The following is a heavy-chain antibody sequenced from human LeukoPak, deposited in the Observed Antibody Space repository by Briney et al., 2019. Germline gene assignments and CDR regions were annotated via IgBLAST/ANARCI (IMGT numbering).Heavy chain of an antibody. J-gene: IGHJ1*01. D-gene: IGHD3-22*01. V-gene: IGHV3-23*01. CDR1: GFTFNTYA. CDR3: ANGDFYYDSSGYYRTLEYFQH. Sequence: GGSLRLSCAASGFTFNTYAMTWVRQAPGKGLESVSGISGDGRRTYYADSVKGRFTISRDNSKNTLYLQMNSLRAEDTAVYYCANGDFYYDSSGYYRTLEYFQHWGQGTLVTVSS. CDR2: ISGDGRRT.